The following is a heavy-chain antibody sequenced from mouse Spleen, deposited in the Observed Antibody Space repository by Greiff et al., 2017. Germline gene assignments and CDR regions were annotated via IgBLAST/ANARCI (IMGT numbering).Heavy chain of an antibody. D-gene: IGHD4-1*01. CDR3: ARGSSWDVGYFDY. CDR1: GYTFTSYW. CDR2: INPSSGYT. V-gene: IGHV1-7*01. Sequence: VQLQQSGAELAKPGASVKLSCKASGYTFTSYWMHWVKQRPGQGLEWIGYINPSSGYTKYNQKFKDKATLTADKSSSTAYMQLSSLTYEDSAVYYCARGSSWDVGYFDYWGQGTTLTVSS. J-gene: IGHJ2*01.